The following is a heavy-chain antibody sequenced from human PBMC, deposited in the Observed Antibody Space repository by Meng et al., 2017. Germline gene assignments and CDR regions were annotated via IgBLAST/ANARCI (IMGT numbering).Heavy chain of an antibody. CDR1: GFTFSSYG. Sequence: GESLKISCAASGFTFSSYGMHWVRQAPGKGLEWVAVIWYDGSNKYYADSVKGRFTISRDNSKNTLYLQMNSLRAEDTAVYYCAKDRIAAAGYIDYWGQGTLVTVSS. CDR3: AKDRIAAAGYIDY. V-gene: IGHV3-33*06. CDR2: IWYDGSNK. D-gene: IGHD6-13*01. J-gene: IGHJ4*02.